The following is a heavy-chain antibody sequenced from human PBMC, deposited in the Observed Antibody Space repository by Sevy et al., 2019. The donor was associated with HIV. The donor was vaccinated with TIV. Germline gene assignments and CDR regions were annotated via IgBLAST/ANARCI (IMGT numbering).Heavy chain of an antibody. J-gene: IGHJ4*02. Sequence: GGSLRLSCAASGFTFSSYWMSWVRQAPGKGLEWVANIKKDGSEKYYVDSVKGRFTISRDNAKNSLYLQMNSLRAEDTAVYYCARDCGYSSGWLDYWGQGTLVTVSS. V-gene: IGHV3-7*03. D-gene: IGHD6-19*01. CDR2: IKKDGSEK. CDR1: GFTFSSYW. CDR3: ARDCGYSSGWLDY.